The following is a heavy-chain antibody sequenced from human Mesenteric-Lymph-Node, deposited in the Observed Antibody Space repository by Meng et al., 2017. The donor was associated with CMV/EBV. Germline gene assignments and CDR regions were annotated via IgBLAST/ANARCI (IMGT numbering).Heavy chain of an antibody. V-gene: IGHV4-34*01. CDR1: GGSFSGYY. J-gene: IGHJ5*02. Sequence: SETLSLTCGVYGGSFSGYYWSWIRQPPGKGLEWIGEINHSGSTTYNPSLESRVTISADTSRNQFSLKVNSVTAADTAVYYCARRYWFDPWGQGTLVTVSS. D-gene: IGHD3-9*01. CDR3: ARRYWFDP. CDR2: INHSGST.